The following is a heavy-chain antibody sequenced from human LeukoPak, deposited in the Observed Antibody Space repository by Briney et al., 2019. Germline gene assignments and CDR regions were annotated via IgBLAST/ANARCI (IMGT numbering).Heavy chain of an antibody. D-gene: IGHD3-10*01. CDR1: GGSISSYY. J-gene: IGHJ4*02. V-gene: IGHV4-59*01. Sequence: SETLSLTCTVSGGSISSYYWSWIRQPPGKGLEWIGYIYYSGSTNYNPSLKSRVTISVDTSKNQFSLKLSSVTAADTAVYYCASSMYYYGSGSYYNLPYYFDYWGQGTLVTVSS. CDR2: IYYSGST. CDR3: ASSMYYYGSGSYYNLPYYFDY.